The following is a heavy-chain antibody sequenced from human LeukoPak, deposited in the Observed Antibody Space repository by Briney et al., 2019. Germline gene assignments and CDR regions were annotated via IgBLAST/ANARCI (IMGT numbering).Heavy chain of an antibody. Sequence: SETLSLTCSVSGGSISSGGYYWSWIRQHPGKGLEWIGYIYYSGSTYYNPSLKSRVTISVDTSKNQFSLKLSSVTAADTAVYYCAREGESFSLFYYWGQGTLVTVSS. CDR1: GGSISSGGYY. D-gene: IGHD3-10*01. CDR2: IYYSGST. CDR3: AREGESFSLFYY. V-gene: IGHV4-31*03. J-gene: IGHJ4*02.